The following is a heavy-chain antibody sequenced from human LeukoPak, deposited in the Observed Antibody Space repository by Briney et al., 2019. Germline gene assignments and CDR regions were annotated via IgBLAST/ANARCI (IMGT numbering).Heavy chain of an antibody. CDR3: ARDGGYCSSTSCYTFFDY. Sequence: GASVKVSCKASGYTFTGYYMHWVRQAPGQGLEWMGWINPNSGGTNYAQKFQGRVTMTRDTSISTAYMELSRLRSDDTAVYYCARDGGYCSSTSCYTFFDYWGQGTLVTVSS. CDR1: GYTFTGYY. J-gene: IGHJ4*02. V-gene: IGHV1-2*02. CDR2: INPNSGGT. D-gene: IGHD2-2*02.